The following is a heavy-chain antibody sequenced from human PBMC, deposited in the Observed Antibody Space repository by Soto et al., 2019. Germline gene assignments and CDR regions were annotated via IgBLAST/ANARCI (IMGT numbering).Heavy chain of an antibody. CDR1: GFTFDDYA. CDR2: ISWNSGSI. Sequence: GGSLRLSCAGTGFTFDDYAMHWVRQAPGKGLEWVSGISWNSGSIGYADSVKGRFTISRDNAKNSLYLQMNSLRAEDTGVYYCAKHTRVTNNWGQGTLVTVSS. CDR3: AKHTRVTNN. V-gene: IGHV3-9*01. J-gene: IGHJ4*02. D-gene: IGHD2-8*01.